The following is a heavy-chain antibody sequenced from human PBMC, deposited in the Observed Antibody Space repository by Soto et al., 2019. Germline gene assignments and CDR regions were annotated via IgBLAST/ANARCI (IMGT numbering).Heavy chain of an antibody. CDR2: ISSSSSYI. CDR3: ARDGGGYFDVLPGDDDVSGYYYYGMGV. V-gene: IGHV3-21*01. J-gene: IGHJ6*02. CDR1: GFTFSSYS. D-gene: IGHD3-9*01. Sequence: GGSLRLSCAASGFTFSSYSMNWVRQAPGKGLEWVSSISSSSSYIYYADSVKGRFTISRDNAKNSLYLQMNSLRAEDTAVYYCARDGGGYFDVLPGDDDVSGYYYYGMGVWGQGTTVTVSS.